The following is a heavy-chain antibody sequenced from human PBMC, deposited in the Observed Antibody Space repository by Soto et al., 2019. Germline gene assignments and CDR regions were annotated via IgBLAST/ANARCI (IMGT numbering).Heavy chain of an antibody. D-gene: IGHD5-18*01. J-gene: IGHJ4*02. Sequence: QVQLVQSGAEVKKPGSSVKVSCKASGGTFSSYAISWVRQAPGQGLEWMGGIIPIFGTANYAQKVQGRVTITADESTSTAYVELRSLRPEDKAVYYCAGGDIELWTEHYYFDYCGRGTPVTVSS. CDR3: AGGDIELWTEHYYFDY. V-gene: IGHV1-69*01. CDR2: IIPIFGTA. CDR1: GGTFSSYA.